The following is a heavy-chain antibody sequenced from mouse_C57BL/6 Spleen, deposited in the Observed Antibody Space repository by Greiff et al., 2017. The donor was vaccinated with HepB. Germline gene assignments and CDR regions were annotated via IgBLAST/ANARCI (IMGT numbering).Heavy chain of an antibody. D-gene: IGHD1-1*02. Sequence: QVQLKQSGPGLVQPSQSLSITCTVSGFSLTSYGVHWVRQSPGKGLEWLGVIWSGGSTDYNAAFISRLSISKDNSKSQVFFKMNNLQADDTAIYYCARNPVAHYAMDYWGQGTSVTVSS. J-gene: IGHJ4*01. V-gene: IGHV2-2*01. CDR1: GFSLTSYG. CDR3: ARNPVAHYAMDY. CDR2: IWSGGST.